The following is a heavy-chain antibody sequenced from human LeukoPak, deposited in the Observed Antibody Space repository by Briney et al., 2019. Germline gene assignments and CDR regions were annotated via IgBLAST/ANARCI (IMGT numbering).Heavy chain of an antibody. J-gene: IGHJ4*02. CDR3: AREREQQLAKSYFDY. V-gene: IGHV3-48*03. CDR2: ISSSGSTI. D-gene: IGHD6-13*01. CDR1: RFTFSSYE. Sequence: GGSLRLSCAASRFTFSSYEMNWVGQAPGKGLEWVSYISSSGSTIYYADSVKGRFTISRDNAKNSLYLQMNSLRAEDTAVYYCAREREQQLAKSYFDYWGQGTLVTVSS.